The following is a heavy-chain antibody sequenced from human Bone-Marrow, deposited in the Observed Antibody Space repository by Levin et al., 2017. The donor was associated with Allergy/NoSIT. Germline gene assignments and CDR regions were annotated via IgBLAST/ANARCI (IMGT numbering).Heavy chain of an antibody. Sequence: SQTLSLTCAVYGGSFRGYYWSWIRQPPGKGLEWIGEINHSGSTNHNPSLKSRATISVDTSKNQFSLKLSSVTAADTAVYYCARKGELTGESYWYFDFWGRGTLVTVSS. CDR2: INHSGST. CDR3: ARKGELTGESYWYFDF. CDR1: GGSFRGYY. J-gene: IGHJ2*01. V-gene: IGHV4-34*04. D-gene: IGHD7-27*01.